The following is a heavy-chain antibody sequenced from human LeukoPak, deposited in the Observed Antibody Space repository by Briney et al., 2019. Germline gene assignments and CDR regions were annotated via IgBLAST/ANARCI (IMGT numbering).Heavy chain of an antibody. V-gene: IGHV3-21*01. CDR3: ARDSSSGWSL. J-gene: IGHJ4*02. Sequence: GGSPRLSCAASGFTFSSYSMNWVRQAPGKGLEWVSSISSSSSYIYYADSVKGRFTISRDNAKNSLYLQMNSLRAEDTAVYYCARDSSSGWSLWGQGTLVTVSS. D-gene: IGHD6-19*01. CDR2: ISSSSSYI. CDR1: GFTFSSYS.